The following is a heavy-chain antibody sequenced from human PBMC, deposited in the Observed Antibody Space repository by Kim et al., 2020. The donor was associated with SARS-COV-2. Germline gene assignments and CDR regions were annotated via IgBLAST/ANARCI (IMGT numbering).Heavy chain of an antibody. Sequence: GGSLRLSCAASGFTVSSNYMSWVRQAPGKGLEWVSVIYSGGSTYYADSVKGRFTISRDNSKNTLYLQMNSLRAEDTAVYYCARAPRGYCSSTSCPSYYYGMDVWGQGTTVTVSS. J-gene: IGHJ6*02. CDR2: IYSGGST. CDR1: GFTVSSNY. D-gene: IGHD2-2*01. CDR3: ARAPRGYCSSTSCPSYYYGMDV. V-gene: IGHV3-53*01.